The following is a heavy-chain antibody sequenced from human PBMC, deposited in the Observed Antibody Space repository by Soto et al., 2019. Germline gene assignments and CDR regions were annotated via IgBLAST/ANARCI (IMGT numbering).Heavy chain of an antibody. V-gene: IGHV3-13*01. Sequence: EVQLVESGGGLVQPGGSLRLSCAASGFAFSSYDMLWVRQATGKGLEWVSLIGLAGDTYYPTSVKGRFTIARQDANNHLFLQMSSLRAGDTAVYYCVRRNTPLDAFDMWGQGTVVTVSS. CDR2: IGLAGDT. CDR3: VRRNTPLDAFDM. CDR1: GFAFSSYD. J-gene: IGHJ3*02.